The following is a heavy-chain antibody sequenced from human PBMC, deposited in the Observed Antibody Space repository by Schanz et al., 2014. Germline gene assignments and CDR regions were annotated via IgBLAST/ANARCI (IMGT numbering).Heavy chain of an antibody. D-gene: IGHD2-2*01. CDR1: GYTFTSYG. CDR3: ARGGFFDSTSFDS. V-gene: IGHV1-8*01. J-gene: IGHJ4*02. Sequence: QGQLVQSGAEVKKPGASVKVSCKASGYTFTSYGITWVRQAPGQGLEWMGWMNPTTGNRGYAQNFQGRVAMTRNTSITTAYLELSSLRSEDTAVYYCARGGFFDSTSFDSWGQGTLVTVSS. CDR2: MNPTTGNR.